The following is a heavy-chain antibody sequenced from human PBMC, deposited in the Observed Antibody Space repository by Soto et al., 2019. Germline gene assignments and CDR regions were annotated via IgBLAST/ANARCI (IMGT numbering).Heavy chain of an antibody. CDR1: GFIFSAYA. J-gene: IGHJ5*02. D-gene: IGHD4-17*01. Sequence: LRLSCAASGFIFSAYAMHWVRQAPGKGLEWVAVISYDGITKTHADAVKGRFTISRDNSKNTLYLQMNNLTAADTAVYYCARERDYGDNSGAPWGQGTLVTVSS. CDR3: ARERDYGDNSGAP. V-gene: IGHV3-30-3*01. CDR2: ISYDGITK.